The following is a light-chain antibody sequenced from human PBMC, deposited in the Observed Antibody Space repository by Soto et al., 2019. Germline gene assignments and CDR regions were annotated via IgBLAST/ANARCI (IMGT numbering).Light chain of an antibody. CDR1: QRVSTN. CDR2: GAS. V-gene: IGKV3-15*01. J-gene: IGKJ1*01. Sequence: EIVMTQSPPTLSVSPGERSTLSCRASQRVSTNLAWDQQKPGQAPRLLIYGASTRATGIPARFSGSGSGTEFTLTISSLQPDDFATYYCQHYNSYSEAFGQGTKVDIK. CDR3: QHYNSYSEA.